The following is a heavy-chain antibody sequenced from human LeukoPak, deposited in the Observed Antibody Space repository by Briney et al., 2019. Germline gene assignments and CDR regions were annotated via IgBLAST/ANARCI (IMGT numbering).Heavy chain of an antibody. J-gene: IGHJ6*03. D-gene: IGHD3-10*01. V-gene: IGHV4-4*09. Sequence: SETLSLTCTVSGGSISSYYWSWIRPPPGKGLGWIGYIYTSGSTNYNPSLKSRVTISVDTSKNQFSLKLSSVTAADTAVYYCARHGSAYGSGSLGFDYYYYYYMDVWGKGTTVTVSS. CDR3: ARHGSAYGSGSLGFDYYYYYYMDV. CDR2: IYTSGST. CDR1: GGSISSYY.